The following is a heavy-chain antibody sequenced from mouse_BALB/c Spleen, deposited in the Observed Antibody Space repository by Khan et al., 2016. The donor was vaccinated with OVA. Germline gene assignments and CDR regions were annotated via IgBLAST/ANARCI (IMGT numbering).Heavy chain of an antibody. V-gene: IGHV2-2*02. J-gene: IGHJ3*01. CDR2: IWSVGST. CDR1: GFSLTSYG. CDR3: ARNYDYDGGLAY. D-gene: IGHD2-4*01. Sequence: QVQLKQSGPGLVQPSQSLSITCTVSGFSLTSYGVHWVRQSPGKGLEWLGVIWSVGSTAYNAAFISRLNISTDNSKSQAFFKMNSLQANDTAIYYCARNYDYDGGLAYWGQGTLVTVSA.